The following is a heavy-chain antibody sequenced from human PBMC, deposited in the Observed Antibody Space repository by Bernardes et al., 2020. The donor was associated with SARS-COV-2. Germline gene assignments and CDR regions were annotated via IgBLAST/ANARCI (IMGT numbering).Heavy chain of an antibody. V-gene: IGHV5-51*01. Sequence: GESLKISCKGSGDSFTSYWIDWVRQMPGEGLEWMGSIFLADSDTRYSPSFQGQVTISADKSISTAFLQWSSLKASDTAIYYCARQDSTLNYGMDVWGQGTTVTVSS. CDR3: ARQDSTLNYGMDV. D-gene: IGHD6-13*01. CDR2: IFLADSDT. J-gene: IGHJ6*02. CDR1: GDSFTSYW.